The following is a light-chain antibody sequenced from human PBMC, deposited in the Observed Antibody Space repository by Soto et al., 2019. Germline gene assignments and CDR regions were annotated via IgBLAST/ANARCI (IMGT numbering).Light chain of an antibody. V-gene: IGLV1-47*02. J-gene: IGLJ2*01. Sequence: QSVLTQSPSTSATPGQGVSISCSGAGSNIGTFYVSWYQHVPGTAPRLLIYANNQRPSGVPDRFSGSKSGTSASLAISGLRSEDEAYYCCTAWDDNLSAVVFGGGTKVTVL. CDR1: GSNIGTFY. CDR2: ANN. CDR3: TAWDDNLSAVV.